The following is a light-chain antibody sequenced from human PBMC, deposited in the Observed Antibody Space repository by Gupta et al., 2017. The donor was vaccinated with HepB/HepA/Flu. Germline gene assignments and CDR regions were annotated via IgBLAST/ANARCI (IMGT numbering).Light chain of an antibody. V-gene: IGKV1-12*01. Sequence: DIPLTQSPSSVSASVGAGVTISCRASQNIGNWLVGYQQKPGKAPKLLIYAASSLQSGVPARFRGRGTGTEFSLTISSLQTDDEATYYCQQADANPITFGRGTRLEMK. CDR3: QQADANPIT. CDR1: QNIGNW. CDR2: AAS. J-gene: IGKJ5*01.